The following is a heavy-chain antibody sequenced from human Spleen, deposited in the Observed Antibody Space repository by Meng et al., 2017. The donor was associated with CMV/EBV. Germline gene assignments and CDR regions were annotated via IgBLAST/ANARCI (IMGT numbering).Heavy chain of an antibody. V-gene: IGHV3-23*03. Sequence: GESLKISCSASGFTFNSHAMSWVRQAPGKGLEWVSLIYSGGSGAYYVDSVKGRVTISRDNSKNTLSLQMNSLRVDDTAVYYCARDVAARHSDYYYYGMDVWGQGTTVTVSS. CDR1: GFTFNSHA. D-gene: IGHD2-21*01. CDR2: IYSGGSGA. J-gene: IGHJ6*02. CDR3: ARDVAARHSDYYYYGMDV.